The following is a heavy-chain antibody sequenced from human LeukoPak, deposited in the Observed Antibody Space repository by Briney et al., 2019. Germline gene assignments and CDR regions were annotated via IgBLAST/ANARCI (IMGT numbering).Heavy chain of an antibody. Sequence: GGSLRPSCAASGFTFSSYWMNWVRQAPGKGLEWLANIRQGGNEKHYVDSVKGRFTMSRDNAKNSLYLQMNSLRAEDTAVYYCVRDVSGSSYGDYWGQGTLVTVSS. J-gene: IGHJ4*02. CDR2: IRQGGNEK. CDR1: GFTFSSYW. CDR3: VRDVSGSSYGDY. D-gene: IGHD5-18*01. V-gene: IGHV3-7*01.